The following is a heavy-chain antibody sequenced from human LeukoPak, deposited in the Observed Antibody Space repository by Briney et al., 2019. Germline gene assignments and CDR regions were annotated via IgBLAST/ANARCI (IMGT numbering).Heavy chain of an antibody. V-gene: IGHV3-48*01. J-gene: IGHJ4*02. CDR1: GFNFTSYS. CDR3: ARHLVWGGSSSSLGY. D-gene: IGHD6-6*01. Sequence: PGGSLRLSCAASGFNFTSYSMNWVRQAPGKGLEWISYISGSSRAIYYADSVKGRFTISRDNAKNSLYLQMSSLRADDTAVYYCARHLVWGGSSSSLGYWGQGTLVTVSS. CDR2: ISGSSRAI.